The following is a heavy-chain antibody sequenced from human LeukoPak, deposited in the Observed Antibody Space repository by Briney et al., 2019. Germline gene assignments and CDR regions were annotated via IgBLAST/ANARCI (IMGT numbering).Heavy chain of an antibody. D-gene: IGHD1-14*01. V-gene: IGHV3-74*01. J-gene: IGHJ4*02. CDR2: VKSDGSST. Sequence: GGSLRLSCAASGFTFSNYWMHWVRQAPGKGLVWVSRVKSDGSSTTYADSVKGRFTISRDNAKNTLYLQMNSLRAEDTAVYYCARDHYRASYGPPEGYWGQGTLVTVSS. CDR1: GFTFSNYW. CDR3: ARDHYRASYGPPEGY.